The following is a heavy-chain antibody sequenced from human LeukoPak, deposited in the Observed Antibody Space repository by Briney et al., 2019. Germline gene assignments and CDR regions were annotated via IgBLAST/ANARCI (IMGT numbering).Heavy chain of an antibody. D-gene: IGHD3-16*01. CDR2: IYSSGST. CDR3: AGGSRGIMITFGGVPYDY. J-gene: IGHJ4*02. V-gene: IGHV4-61*02. CDR1: GGSISSGNYY. Sequence: PSQTLSLTCTVSGGSISSGNYYWSWIRQPAGKGLEWIGRIYSSGSTNYNPSLKSRVTISVDTSKNQFSLKLSSVTAADTAVYYCAGGSRGIMITFGGVPYDYWGQGTLVTVSS.